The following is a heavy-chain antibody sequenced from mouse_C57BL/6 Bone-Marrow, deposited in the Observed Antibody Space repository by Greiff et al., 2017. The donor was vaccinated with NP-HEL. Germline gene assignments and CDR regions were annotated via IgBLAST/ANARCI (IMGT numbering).Heavy chain of an antibody. J-gene: IGHJ4*01. D-gene: IGHD1-1*01. Sequence: QVQLQQPGAELVKPGASVKLSCKASGYTFTSYWMHWVKQRPGQGLEWIGMIHPNSGSTNYNEKFKRKATLTVDKSSSTAYMQLSSLTSEDSAVYYCARYDYGSRPYAMDYWGQGTSVTVSS. V-gene: IGHV1-64*01. CDR1: GYTFTSYW. CDR3: ARYDYGSRPYAMDY. CDR2: IHPNSGST.